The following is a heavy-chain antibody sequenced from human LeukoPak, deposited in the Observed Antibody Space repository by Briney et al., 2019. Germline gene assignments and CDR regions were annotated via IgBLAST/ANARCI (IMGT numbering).Heavy chain of an antibody. Sequence: GGSLRLSCAASGFTVSSNYMSWVRQAPGKGLEWVSAISGSGGSTYYADSVKGRFTISRDNSKNTLYLQMNSLRAEDTAVYYCAKDGSGWPYYFDYWGQGTLVTVSS. D-gene: IGHD6-19*01. CDR3: AKDGSGWPYYFDY. CDR2: ISGSGGST. V-gene: IGHV3-23*01. CDR1: GFTVSSNY. J-gene: IGHJ4*02.